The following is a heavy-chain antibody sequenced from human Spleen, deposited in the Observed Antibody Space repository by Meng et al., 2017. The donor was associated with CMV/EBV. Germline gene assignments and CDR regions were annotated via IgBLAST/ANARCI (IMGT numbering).Heavy chain of an antibody. V-gene: IGHV4-39*07. Sequence: SGPVLLHPSGTLAATCTVPGCSICNINYYWSWIRQPPGKGLEWIGSSYYSGCTYSNPSLTSRVTISVDTSKNQFSLKLSSVTAADTAVYYCARGQQWLGGEYYFDYWGQGTLVTVSS. CDR2: SYYSGCT. D-gene: IGHD6-19*01. J-gene: IGHJ4*02. CDR3: ARGQQWLGGEYYFDY. CDR1: GCSICNINYY.